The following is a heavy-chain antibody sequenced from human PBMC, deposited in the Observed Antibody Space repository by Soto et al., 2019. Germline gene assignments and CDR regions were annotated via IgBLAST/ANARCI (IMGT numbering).Heavy chain of an antibody. D-gene: IGHD1-26*01. J-gene: IGHJ4*01. Sequence: PGGALRVSCVASGFSCSIYGMYWVRQAPGKGLEWVAAISYDGSNKYYVDSVRGRFTISRDNSKNTVYLQMNSLRAEDTAVYYCAKPYSGSPPKNFDYWGQGTLVTVSS. CDR3: AKPYSGSPPKNFDY. CDR1: GFSCSIYG. CDR2: ISYDGSNK. V-gene: IGHV3-30*18.